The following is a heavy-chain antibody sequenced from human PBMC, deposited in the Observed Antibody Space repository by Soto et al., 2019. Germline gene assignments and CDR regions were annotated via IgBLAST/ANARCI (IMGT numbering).Heavy chain of an antibody. D-gene: IGHD3-22*01. CDR3: ARDTYYYDSSGPPVDAFDI. Sequence: PSETLSLTCAVSGGPISSGGYSWSWIRQPPGKGLEWIGYMYHSGSTYYNPSLKSRVTISIDRSKNQFSLKLSSVTAADTAVYYCARDTYYYDSSGPPVDAFDIWGQGTMVT. CDR2: MYHSGST. J-gene: IGHJ3*02. CDR1: GGPISSGGYS. V-gene: IGHV4-30-2*01.